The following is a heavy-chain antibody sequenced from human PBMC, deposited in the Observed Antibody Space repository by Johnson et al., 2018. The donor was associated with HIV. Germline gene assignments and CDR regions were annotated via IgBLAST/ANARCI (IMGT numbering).Heavy chain of an antibody. J-gene: IGHJ3*02. CDR2: ISYDGSNK. V-gene: IGHV3-30-3*01. CDR3: ARVRPNPTVTTRGAAFDI. D-gene: IGHD4-17*01. Sequence: VQLVESGGGVVQPGRSLRLFCAASGFTFNSYAMHWVRQAPGKGLEWVAVISYDGSNKYYADSVKGRFTISRDNSKNTLYLQMNSLRAEDTAVYYCARVRPNPTVTTRGAAFDIWGQGTMVTVSS. CDR1: GFTFNSYA.